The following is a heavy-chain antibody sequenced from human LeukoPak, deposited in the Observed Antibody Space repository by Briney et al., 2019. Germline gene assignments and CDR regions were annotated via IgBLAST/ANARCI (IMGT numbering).Heavy chain of an antibody. V-gene: IGHV3-30*02. Sequence: GGSLRLPCAASGFTFSSYGMHWVRQAPGKGLEWVAFIRYDGSNKYYADSVKGRFTISRDNSKNTLYLQMNSLRAEDTAVYYCAKDKNSYGFGGFDYWGQGTLVTVSS. J-gene: IGHJ4*02. CDR3: AKDKNSYGFGGFDY. CDR1: GFTFSSYG. D-gene: IGHD5-18*01. CDR2: IRYDGSNK.